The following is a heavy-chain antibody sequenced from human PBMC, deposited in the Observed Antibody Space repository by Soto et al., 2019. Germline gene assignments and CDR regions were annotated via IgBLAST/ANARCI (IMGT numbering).Heavy chain of an antibody. CDR2: ISSSSSYI. Sequence: LRLSCAASGFTFSSYSMNWVRQAPGKGLEWVSSISSSSSYIYYADSVKGRFTISRDNAKNSLYLQMNSLRAEDTAVYYCARDGYDYVWGSYTRSFDYWGQGTLVTVSS. CDR1: GFTFSSYS. CDR3: ARDGYDYVWGSYTRSFDY. J-gene: IGHJ4*02. D-gene: IGHD3-16*01. V-gene: IGHV3-21*01.